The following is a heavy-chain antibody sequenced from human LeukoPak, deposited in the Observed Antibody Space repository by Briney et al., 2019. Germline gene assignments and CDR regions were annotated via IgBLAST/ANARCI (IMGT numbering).Heavy chain of an antibody. V-gene: IGHV3-9*03. Sequence: GGSLRLSCVASGFTFDDYAMHWVRQAPGKGLEWVSGISWNSDSIGYAGFVKGRFTISRDNAKNSLYLQMNSLRAEDMALYYCAKDGARGNYPYFFDYWGQGTLVTVSS. CDR1: GFTFDDYA. D-gene: IGHD3-16*02. CDR3: AKDGARGNYPYFFDY. J-gene: IGHJ4*02. CDR2: ISWNSDSI.